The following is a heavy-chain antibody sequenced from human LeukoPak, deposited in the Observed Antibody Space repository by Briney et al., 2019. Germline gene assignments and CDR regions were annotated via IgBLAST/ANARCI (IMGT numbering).Heavy chain of an antibody. Sequence: ETLSLTCTVSGGSISTYFGSWIRQPPGKGLEWIGRIKSKTDGGTTDYAAPVKGRFTISRDDSKNTLYLQMNSLKTEDTAVYYCTTDLGTTWVYWGQGTLVTVSS. CDR1: GGSISTYF. CDR3: TTDLGTTWVY. J-gene: IGHJ4*02. V-gene: IGHV3-15*01. D-gene: IGHD1-1*01. CDR2: IKSKTDGGTT.